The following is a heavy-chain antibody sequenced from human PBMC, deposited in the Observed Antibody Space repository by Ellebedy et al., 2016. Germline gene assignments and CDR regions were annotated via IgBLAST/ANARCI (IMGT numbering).Heavy chain of an antibody. CDR2: ISSSSSYI. CDR1: GFTFSSYS. V-gene: IGHV3-21*01. Sequence: GGSLRLSCAASGFTFSSYSMNWVRQAPRKGLEWVSSISSSSSYIYYADSVKGRFTISRDNAKNSLYLQMNSLRAEDTAVYYCASSPPRAAAGTWGQGTLVTVSS. CDR3: ASSPPRAAAGT. J-gene: IGHJ4*02. D-gene: IGHD6-13*01.